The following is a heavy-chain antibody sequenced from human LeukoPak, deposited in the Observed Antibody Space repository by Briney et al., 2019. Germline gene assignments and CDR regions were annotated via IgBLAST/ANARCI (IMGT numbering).Heavy chain of an antibody. V-gene: IGHV3-48*03. D-gene: IGHD5-18*01. J-gene: IGHJ4*02. Sequence: SGGSLRLSCAASGFTFSSYEMNWVRQAPGKGLEWVSYISSSGSTIYYADSVKGRFTISRDNAKNSLYLQMNSLRAEDTAVYYCARAWDSYGPFDYWGQGTLVTVSS. CDR2: ISSSGSTI. CDR3: ARAWDSYGPFDY. CDR1: GFTFSSYE.